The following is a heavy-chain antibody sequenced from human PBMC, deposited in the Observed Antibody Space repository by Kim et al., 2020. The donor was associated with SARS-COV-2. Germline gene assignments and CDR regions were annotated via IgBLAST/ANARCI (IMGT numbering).Heavy chain of an antibody. D-gene: IGHD3-22*01. CDR2: ISGSGGST. CDR1: GSTFSSYA. CDR3: AKGERITMIVVVTLFDY. Sequence: GGSLRLSCAASGSTFSSYAMSWVRQAPGKGLEWVSAISGSGGSTYYADSVKGRFTISRDNSKNTLYLQMNSLRAEDTAVYYCAKGERITMIVVVTLFDYWGQGTLVTVSS. J-gene: IGHJ4*02. V-gene: IGHV3-23*01.